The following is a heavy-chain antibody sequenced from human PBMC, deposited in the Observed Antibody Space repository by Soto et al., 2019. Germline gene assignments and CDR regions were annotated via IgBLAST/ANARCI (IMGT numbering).Heavy chain of an antibody. J-gene: IGHJ6*02. CDR2: ISSSSSTI. V-gene: IGHV3-48*01. D-gene: IGHD2-2*01. Sequence: EVQLVESGGGLVQPGGSLRLSCAASGFTFSSYSMNWVRQAPGKGLEWVSYISSSSSTIYYADSVKGRFTISRDNAKNSLDRQMNSLRAEDTAVYYCARDYVGAYCSSTSCYSDDYYGMDVWGQGTTVTVSS. CDR1: GFTFSSYS. CDR3: ARDYVGAYCSSTSCYSDDYYGMDV.